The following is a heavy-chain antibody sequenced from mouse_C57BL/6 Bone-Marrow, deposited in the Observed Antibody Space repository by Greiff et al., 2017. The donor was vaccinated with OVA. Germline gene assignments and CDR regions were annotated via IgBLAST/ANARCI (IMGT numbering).Heavy chain of an antibody. V-gene: IGHV5-6*02. CDR2: ISSGGSYT. CDR3: ARQGGGYDYDAPPPY. CDR1: GFTFSSYG. Sequence: EVKLVESGGDLVKPGGSLKLSCAASGFTFSSYGMSWVRQTPDKRLEWVATISSGGSYTYYPDSVKGRFTISRANAKNTLYLQMHRLESADYSIVYWARQGGGYDYDAPPPYWGQGTLVTVSA. D-gene: IGHD2-4*01. J-gene: IGHJ3*01.